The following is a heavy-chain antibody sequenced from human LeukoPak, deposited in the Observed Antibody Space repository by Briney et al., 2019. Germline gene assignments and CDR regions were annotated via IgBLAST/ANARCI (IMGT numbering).Heavy chain of an antibody. CDR1: GFTVSSNS. D-gene: IGHD2-15*01. Sequence: SGGSLRLSCTVSGFTVSSNSWSWVRRAPGKGLEWVSFIYSGGNTHYSDSVKGRFTISRDNSKNTLYLQMNSLRAEDTAIYYCARRAGEYSHPYDYWGQGTLVTVSS. V-gene: IGHV3-53*01. CDR2: IYSGGNT. J-gene: IGHJ4*02. CDR3: ARRAGEYSHPYDY.